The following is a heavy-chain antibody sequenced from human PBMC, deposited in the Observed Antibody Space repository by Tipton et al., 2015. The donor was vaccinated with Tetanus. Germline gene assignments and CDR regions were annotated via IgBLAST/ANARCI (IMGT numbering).Heavy chain of an antibody. D-gene: IGHD2-15*01. Sequence: LRLSCEVSGFTFGSYAMSWVRQAPGKGLEWIGEIDQFGNTNYNPSLKSRLTLSVDTSKNQFSLNLRSVIAADTAIYYCARGLGLCTGGSCSFWGQGTPVTVSS. V-gene: IGHV4-34*01. CDR1: GFTFGSYA. CDR2: IDQFGNT. J-gene: IGHJ4*02. CDR3: ARGLGLCTGGSCSF.